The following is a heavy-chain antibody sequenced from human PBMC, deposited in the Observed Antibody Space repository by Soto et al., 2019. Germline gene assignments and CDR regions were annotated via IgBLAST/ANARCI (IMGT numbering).Heavy chain of an antibody. CDR3: ARGGYYDILTASLPPFDY. J-gene: IGHJ4*02. CDR1: GGTFSSYA. Sequence: QVQLVQSGAEVKKPGSSVKVSCKASGGTFSSYAISWVRQAPGQGLEWMGGIIPIFSTGNYAQKFQGRVTITADESTSTAYMELSSLRSEDTAVYYCARGGYYDILTASLPPFDYWGQGTLVTVSS. D-gene: IGHD3-9*01. CDR2: IIPIFSTG. V-gene: IGHV1-69*12.